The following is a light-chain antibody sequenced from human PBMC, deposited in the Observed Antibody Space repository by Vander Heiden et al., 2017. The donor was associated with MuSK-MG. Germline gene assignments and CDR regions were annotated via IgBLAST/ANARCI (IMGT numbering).Light chain of an antibody. CDR3: QQDNNWPLT. J-gene: IGKJ1*01. CDR1: PSGSSN. V-gene: IGKV3-15*01. CDR2: GAS. Sequence: EIGMTQSPATLSVSPGERATLSCRASPSGSSNLAWYQQKPGQAPRILIYGASTRATGIPARFSGSGSGTEFTLTISSLQSEDFAVYYCQQDNNWPLTFGQGTKVEIK.